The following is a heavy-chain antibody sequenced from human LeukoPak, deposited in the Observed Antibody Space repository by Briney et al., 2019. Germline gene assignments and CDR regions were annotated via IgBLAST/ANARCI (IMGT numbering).Heavy chain of an antibody. D-gene: IGHD5-24*01. J-gene: IGHJ4*02. Sequence: GGSLRLSCAASGFTFSSYGMHWVRQAPGQGLEWMGWITPSGGTNYPQKFQGRVAITRDTSITTAYMDLSRLTSDDTAVYYCARDRYGDGFAHFDYWGQGALVTVSS. V-gene: IGHV1-2*02. CDR1: GFTFSSYG. CDR3: ARDRYGDGFAHFDY. CDR2: ITPSGGT.